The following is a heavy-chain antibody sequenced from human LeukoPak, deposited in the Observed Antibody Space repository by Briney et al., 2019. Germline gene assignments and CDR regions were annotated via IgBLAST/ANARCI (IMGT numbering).Heavy chain of an antibody. J-gene: IGHJ4*02. CDR3: ARVGHLPYDFWSGYYKEYFDY. V-gene: IGHV1-46*01. CDR1: GYTFTSYY. D-gene: IGHD3-3*01. Sequence: GASVKVSCKASGYTFTSYYMHWVRQAPGQGLEWMGIINPSGGSTSYAQKFQGRVTMTRDTSTSTVYMELSSLRSEDTAVYYCARVGHLPYDFWSGYYKEYFDYWGQGTLVTVFS. CDR2: INPSGGST.